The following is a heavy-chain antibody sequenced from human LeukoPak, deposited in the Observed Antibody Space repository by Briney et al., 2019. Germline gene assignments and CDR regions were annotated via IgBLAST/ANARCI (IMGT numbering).Heavy chain of an antibody. CDR2: LYYSGST. V-gene: IGHV4-39*07. CDR3: ARVRLRYSSYFDY. D-gene: IGHD6-6*01. CDR1: GDSISSRSYY. J-gene: IGHJ4*02. Sequence: PSETLSLTCTVSGDSISSRSYYWGWIRQPPGKGLEWIGSLYYSGSTYYNPSLKSRVTISVDTSKNQFSLKLSSVTAADTAVYYCARVRLRYSSYFDYWGQGTLVTVSS.